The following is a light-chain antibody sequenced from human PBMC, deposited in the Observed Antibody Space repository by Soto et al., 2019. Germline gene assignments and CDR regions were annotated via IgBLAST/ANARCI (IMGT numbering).Light chain of an antibody. V-gene: IGKV3-15*01. Sequence: EIVMTQSPATLSVSAGERATLSCRASQSVSSNLAWYQQKPGQAPRLLIYGASTRATGIPARFSGSGSGTEFTLTISSLQSEDFAVYYCQQYNNWPLLTFGPGTKVDIK. CDR2: GAS. J-gene: IGKJ3*01. CDR3: QQYNNWPLLT. CDR1: QSVSSN.